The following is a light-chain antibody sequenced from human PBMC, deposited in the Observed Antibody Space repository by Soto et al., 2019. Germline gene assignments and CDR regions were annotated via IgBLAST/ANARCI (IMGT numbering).Light chain of an antibody. CDR1: QSVSYY. CDR3: QQRSNWPPRFT. V-gene: IGKV3-11*01. J-gene: IGKJ3*01. CDR2: DAS. Sequence: EIVLTQSPATLSLSPGERATLSCRASQSVSYYLAWYQQKPGQAPRLLIYDASNRATGIPSRFSGSGSGTDFTLTISSLEPENFAVYYGQQRSNWPPRFTYGPGTQVDIK.